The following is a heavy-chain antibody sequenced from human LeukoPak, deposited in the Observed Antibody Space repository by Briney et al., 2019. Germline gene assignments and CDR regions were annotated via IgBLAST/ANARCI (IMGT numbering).Heavy chain of an antibody. Sequence: GASVTVSCKASGYTFTGYYMHWVRQAPGQGLEWMGWINPNSGGTNYAQKFQGRVTMTRDTSISTAYMELSRLRSDDTAVYYCARDEKLGMYYFDYWGQGTLVTVSS. CDR1: GYTFTGYY. CDR2: INPNSGGT. CDR3: ARDEKLGMYYFDY. V-gene: IGHV1-2*02. J-gene: IGHJ4*02. D-gene: IGHD7-27*01.